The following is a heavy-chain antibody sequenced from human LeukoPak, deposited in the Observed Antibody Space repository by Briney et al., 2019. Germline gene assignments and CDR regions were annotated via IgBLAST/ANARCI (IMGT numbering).Heavy chain of an antibody. Sequence: PGGSLRLSCAASGFTLSEYWMHWVRQAPGKGLVWVSRINTDGSSASYADSVKGRFTISRDTAKNTLYLQMNSLRAEDTAVYYCARGDYAFDIWGQGTMVTVSS. J-gene: IGHJ3*02. CDR3: ARGDYAFDI. V-gene: IGHV3-74*01. CDR1: GFTLSEYW. CDR2: INTDGSSA. D-gene: IGHD2-21*01.